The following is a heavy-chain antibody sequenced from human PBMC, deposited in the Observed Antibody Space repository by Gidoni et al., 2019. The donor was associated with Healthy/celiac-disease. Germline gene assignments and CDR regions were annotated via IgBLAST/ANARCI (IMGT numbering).Heavy chain of an antibody. V-gene: IGHV4-34*01. CDR3: ASQDYDILTGYYGWFDP. CDR1: GGYFSGYY. CDR2: INHSGST. D-gene: IGHD3-9*01. Sequence: QVQLQQWGAGLLKPAETLSLTCAVYGGYFSGYYWSWIRQPPGKGLEWIGEINHSGSTNYNPSLKSRFTIPLDTSKNQFSLKLCSVTAADTAVYYCASQDYDILTGYYGWFDPWGQGTLVTVSS. J-gene: IGHJ5*02.